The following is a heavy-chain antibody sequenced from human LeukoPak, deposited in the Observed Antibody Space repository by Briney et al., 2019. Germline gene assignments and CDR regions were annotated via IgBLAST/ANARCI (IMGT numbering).Heavy chain of an antibody. V-gene: IGHV1-2*02. CDR2: INTNSGGT. D-gene: IGHD3-22*01. CDR3: ARDGGSGYPDLNWFDP. J-gene: IGHJ5*02. Sequence: GASLKLSCKASGYTFTGYYMHWVRQAPGQGLEWMGWINTNSGGTNYAQKFQGRVTMTRDTSISTAYMELSRLRSDDTAVYYCARDGGSGYPDLNWFDPWGQGTLVTVSS. CDR1: GYTFTGYY.